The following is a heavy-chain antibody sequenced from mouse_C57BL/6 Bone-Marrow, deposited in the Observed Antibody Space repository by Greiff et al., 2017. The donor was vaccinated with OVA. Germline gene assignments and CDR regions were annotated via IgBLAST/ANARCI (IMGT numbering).Heavy chain of an antibody. J-gene: IGHJ4*01. CDR2: ISSGGSYT. CDR1: GFTFSSYG. D-gene: IGHD2-2*01. Sequence: DVMLVESGGDLVKPGGSLKLSCAASGFTFSSYGMSWVRQTPDKRLEWVATISSGGSYTYYPDSVKGRFTISRDIAKNPLVLQMSSLKSEDTAMYYCARQGGYYYAMDYWGQGTSVTVSA. CDR3: ARQGGYYYAMDY. V-gene: IGHV5-6*02.